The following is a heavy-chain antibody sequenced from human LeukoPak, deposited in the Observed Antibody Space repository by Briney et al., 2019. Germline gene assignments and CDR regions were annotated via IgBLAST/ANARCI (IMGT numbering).Heavy chain of an antibody. J-gene: IGHJ6*03. CDR2: IYTSGST. CDR1: GGSISSYY. V-gene: IGHV4-4*07. CDR3: AREGSGSYYYYYYMDV. Sequence: SETLSLTCTVSGGSISSYYWSWIRQPAGKGLEWIGRIYTSGSTNYNPSLKSRVTMSVDTSKNQFSLKLSPVTAADTAVYNCAREGSGSYYYYYYMDVWGKGTTVTVSS. D-gene: IGHD1-26*01.